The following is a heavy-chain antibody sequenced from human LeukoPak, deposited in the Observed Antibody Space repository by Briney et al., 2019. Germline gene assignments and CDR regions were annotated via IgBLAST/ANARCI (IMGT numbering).Heavy chain of an antibody. Sequence: SVKVSCKASGGTFSSYAVSWVRQAPGQGLEWMGRIIPILGIANYAQKFQGRVTITADKSTSTAYMELSSLRSEDTAVYYCARGGYSCGEIFDYWGQGTLVTVSS. CDR3: ARGGYSCGEIFDY. D-gene: IGHD5-18*01. CDR2: IIPILGIA. V-gene: IGHV1-69*04. J-gene: IGHJ4*02. CDR1: GGTFSSYA.